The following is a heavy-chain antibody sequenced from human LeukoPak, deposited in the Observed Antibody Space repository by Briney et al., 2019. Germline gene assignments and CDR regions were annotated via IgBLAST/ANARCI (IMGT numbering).Heavy chain of an antibody. J-gene: IGHJ3*02. D-gene: IGHD6-19*01. CDR2: IYYSGST. V-gene: IGHV4-59*01. Sequence: SETLSLTCTVSGGSISSYYWSWIRQPPGKGLEWIGYIYYSGSTNYNPSLNSRVTISVDTSKNQFSLRLSSVTAADTAVYYCARPYTSGYRGAFDIWGQGTMVTVSS. CDR1: GGSISSYY. CDR3: ARPYTSGYRGAFDI.